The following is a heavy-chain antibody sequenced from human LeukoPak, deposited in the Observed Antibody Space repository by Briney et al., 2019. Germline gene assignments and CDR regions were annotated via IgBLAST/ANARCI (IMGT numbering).Heavy chain of an antibody. CDR1: GDSISSYY. V-gene: IGHV4-4*07. CDR3: ARLRVVVGTRGPQWFDP. Sequence: SETLSLTCTVSGDSISSYYWSWIRQPAGKGLEWIRHMYTSGSTNYNPSLKSRVTMSVDTSKNQLSLKVRSATAADTAVYYCARLRVVVGTRGPQWFDPWGQGTLVTVSS. CDR2: MYTSGST. J-gene: IGHJ5*02. D-gene: IGHD1-1*01.